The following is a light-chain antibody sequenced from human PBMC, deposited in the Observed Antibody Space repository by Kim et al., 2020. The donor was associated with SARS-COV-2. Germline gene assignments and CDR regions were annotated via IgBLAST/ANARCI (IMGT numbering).Light chain of an antibody. CDR1: SGSIASNY. CDR3: QSYDSSSNWV. J-gene: IGLJ3*02. Sequence: FMLTQPHSVSESPGKTVTISCTRSSGSIASNYVQWYQQRPGSAPTTVIYEDNQRPSGVPDRFSGSIDSSSNSASLTISGLKTEDEADYYCQSYDSSSNWVFGGGTQLTVL. V-gene: IGLV6-57*04. CDR2: EDN.